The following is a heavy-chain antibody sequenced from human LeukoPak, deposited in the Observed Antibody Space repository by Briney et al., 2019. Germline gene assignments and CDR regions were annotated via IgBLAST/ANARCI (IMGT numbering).Heavy chain of an antibody. J-gene: IGHJ6*03. CDR1: GFTVSSNS. V-gene: IGHV3-11*01. D-gene: IGHD3-10*01. CDR2: ISSSGSTI. Sequence: PGGSLRLSCTVSGFTVSSNSMSWVPQAPGKGLEWVSYISSSGSTIYYADSVKGRFTISRDNAKNSLYLQMNSLRAEDTAVYYCARESQGAYGSGSYYNRYYYYYMDVWGKGTTVTISS. CDR3: ARESQGAYGSGSYYNRYYYYYMDV.